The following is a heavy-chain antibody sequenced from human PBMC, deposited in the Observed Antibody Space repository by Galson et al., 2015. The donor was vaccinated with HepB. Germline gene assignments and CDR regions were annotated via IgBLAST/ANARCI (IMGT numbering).Heavy chain of an antibody. CDR1: GFTFSSYA. J-gene: IGHJ5*02. V-gene: IGHV3-23*01. D-gene: IGHD4-17*01. CDR2: ISSSGGST. CDR3: AKDDYGDYDAWFDP. Sequence: SLRLSCAASGFTFSSYAMSWVRQAPGKGLEWVSAISSSGGSTYYADSVKGRFTISRDNSKNTLYLQMNSLRAEDTAVYYCAKDDYGDYDAWFDPWGQGTLVTVSS.